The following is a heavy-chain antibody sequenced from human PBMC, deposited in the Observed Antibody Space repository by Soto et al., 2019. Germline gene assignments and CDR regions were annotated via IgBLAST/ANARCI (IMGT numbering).Heavy chain of an antibody. CDR2: IYYSGST. D-gene: IGHD3-10*01. V-gene: IGHV4-59*12. Sequence: PSETLSLTCTVSGGSISSYYWSWIRQPPGKGLEWIGYIYYSGSTNYHPSLKSRVTISIDTSKNQFSLKLSSVTAADTAVYYCARVGGSDYYYYGMDVWGQGTTVTVSS. J-gene: IGHJ6*02. CDR3: ARVGGSDYYYYGMDV. CDR1: GGSISSYY.